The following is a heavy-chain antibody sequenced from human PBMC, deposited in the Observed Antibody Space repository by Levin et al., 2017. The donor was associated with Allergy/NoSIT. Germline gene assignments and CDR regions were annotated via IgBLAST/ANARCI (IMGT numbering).Heavy chain of an antibody. CDR2: ISGSGGST. D-gene: IGHD3-9*01. J-gene: IGHJ3*02. Sequence: WGGEGPGKGLEWVSAISGSGGSTYYADSVKGRFTISRDNSKSTMYLQMNSLRAEDTAIYYCAKEEASRLADAFDIWGQGTMVTVSS. CDR3: AKEEASRLADAFDI. V-gene: IGHV3-23*01.